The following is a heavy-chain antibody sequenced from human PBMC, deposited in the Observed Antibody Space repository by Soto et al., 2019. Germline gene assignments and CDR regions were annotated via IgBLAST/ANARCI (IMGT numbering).Heavy chain of an antibody. D-gene: IGHD2-2*01. CDR3: ARRVVVPAVYENYYYMDV. CDR2: IYYSGST. CDR1: GGSISSYY. J-gene: IGHJ6*03. Sequence: SETLSLTCTVSGGSISSYYWSWIRQPPGKGLEWIGYIYYSGSTNYNPSLKSRVTISVDTSKNQFSLKLSSVTAADTAVYYCARRVVVPAVYENYYYMDVWGKGTTVTVSS. V-gene: IGHV4-59*08.